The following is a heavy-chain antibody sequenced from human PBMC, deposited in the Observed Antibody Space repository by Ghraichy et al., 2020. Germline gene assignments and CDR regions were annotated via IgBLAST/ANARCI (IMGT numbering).Heavy chain of an antibody. CDR3: ATAFGESRGWNHFDF. CDR1: GFTFSSYS. D-gene: IGHD6-19*01. V-gene: IGHV3-30*04. J-gene: IGHJ4*01. Sequence: GGSLRLSCAASGFTFSSYSIHWVRQAPGKGLEWVALISPDGNNKWYADSVKGRFTLSRDNSKNTLYVQMDSLRTEDTAVYYCATAFGESRGWNHFDFWGQGTLVTVSS. CDR2: ISPDGNNK.